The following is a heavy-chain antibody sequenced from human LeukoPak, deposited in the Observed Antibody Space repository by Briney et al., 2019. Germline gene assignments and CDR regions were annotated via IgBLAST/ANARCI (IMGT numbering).Heavy chain of an antibody. D-gene: IGHD1-26*01. Sequence: GGSLRLSCGGSGFTFSECAIHWVRQASGKGLEWVASINSRANNHAATYAASVRGRFTISRDDSKSTAYLQLNSLKTEDTAVYFCTRDGGSYTHLDYWGPGTLVTVSS. CDR1: GFTFSECA. V-gene: IGHV3-73*01. CDR3: TRDGGSYTHLDY. J-gene: IGHJ4*02. CDR2: INSRANNHAA.